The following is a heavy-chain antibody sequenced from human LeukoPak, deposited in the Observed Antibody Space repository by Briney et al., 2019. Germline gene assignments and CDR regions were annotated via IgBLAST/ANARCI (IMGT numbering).Heavy chain of an antibody. CDR3: ARERYYDFLTGDYYYYMDV. CDR1: GGTFSSYA. D-gene: IGHD3-9*01. V-gene: IGHV1-69*06. Sequence: SVKVSCKASGGTFSSYAISWVRQAPGQGLEWMGGIIPIFGTANYAQKFQGRVTITADKSTSTAYMELSSLRSEDTALYYCARERYYDFLTGDYYYYMDVWGKGTTVTVSS. CDR2: IIPIFGTA. J-gene: IGHJ6*03.